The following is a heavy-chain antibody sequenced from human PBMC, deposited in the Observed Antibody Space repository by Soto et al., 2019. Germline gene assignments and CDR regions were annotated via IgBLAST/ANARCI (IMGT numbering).Heavy chain of an antibody. V-gene: IGHV3-74*01. CDR3: VRGMVRETYYF. J-gene: IGHJ4*01. Sequence: GGSLRLSCAASGFTFSNYWMHWVRQVPGKGLVWVSRINVDGTTTKYADSVKGRFTTSRDNAKKTVYLQMNSLRAAETAVDYCVRGMVRETYYFWGHGTLVTVSS. CDR2: INVDGTTT. CDR1: GFTFSNYW. D-gene: IGHD3-10*01.